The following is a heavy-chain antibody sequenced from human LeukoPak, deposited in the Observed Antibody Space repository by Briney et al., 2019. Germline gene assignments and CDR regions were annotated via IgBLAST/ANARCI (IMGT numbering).Heavy chain of an antibody. CDR2: IYTSGST. Sequence: KSSETLSLTCTVSGGSISSGSYYWSWIRQPAGKGLEWIGRIYTSGSTNYNPSLKSRVTISVDTSKNQFSLKLSSVTAADTAVYYCARERIAARWSAVTHWGQGTLVTVSS. CDR1: GGSISSGSYY. V-gene: IGHV4-61*02. D-gene: IGHD6-6*01. J-gene: IGHJ4*02. CDR3: ARERIAARWSAVTH.